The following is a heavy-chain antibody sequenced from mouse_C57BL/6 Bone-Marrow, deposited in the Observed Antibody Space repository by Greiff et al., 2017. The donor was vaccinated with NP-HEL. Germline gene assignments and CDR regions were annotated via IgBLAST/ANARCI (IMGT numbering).Heavy chain of an antibody. Sequence: VQLQQPGTELVKPGASVKLSCKASGYTFTSYWMHWVKQRPGQGLEWIGNINPSNGGTNYNEKFKSKATLTVDKASSTAYMQLSSLTSEDSAVYYCARSLGSYGYDGYFDYWGQGTTLTVSS. CDR2: INPSNGGT. D-gene: IGHD2-2*01. J-gene: IGHJ2*01. V-gene: IGHV1-53*01. CDR1: GYTFTSYW. CDR3: ARSLGSYGYDGYFDY.